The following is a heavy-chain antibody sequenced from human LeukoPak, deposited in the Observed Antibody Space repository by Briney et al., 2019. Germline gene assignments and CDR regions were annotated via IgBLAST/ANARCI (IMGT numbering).Heavy chain of an antibody. J-gene: IGHJ3*01. CDR2: ISSSGSSI. CDR1: GFTFSSYG. V-gene: IGHV3-48*02. CDR3: ARRYSSSWFKPFDL. Sequence: GGSLRLSCAASGFTFSSYGMHWVRQAPGKGLEWVSKISSSGSSIYYEDSVKGRFTISRDNAKNSLYLQMNSLRDEETAVYYCARRYSSSWFKPFDLWGQGTMVTVSS. D-gene: IGHD6-13*01.